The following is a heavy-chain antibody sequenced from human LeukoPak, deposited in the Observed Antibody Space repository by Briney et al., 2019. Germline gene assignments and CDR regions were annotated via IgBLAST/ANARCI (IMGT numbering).Heavy chain of an antibody. Sequence: GGSLRLSCAASEFTFSNAWMSWVRQAPGKGLEWVGRIKSKTDGGTTDYAAPVKGRFTISRDDSKNTLYLQMNSLKTEDTAVYYCTTDQFIYYDSSGYYYKTEYFQHWGQGTLVTVSS. V-gene: IGHV3-15*01. CDR1: EFTFSNAW. D-gene: IGHD3-22*01. CDR2: IKSKTDGGTT. CDR3: TTDQFIYYDSSGYYYKTEYFQH. J-gene: IGHJ1*01.